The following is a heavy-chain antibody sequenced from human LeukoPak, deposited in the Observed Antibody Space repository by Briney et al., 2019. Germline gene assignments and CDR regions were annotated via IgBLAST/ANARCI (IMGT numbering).Heavy chain of an antibody. CDR2: INPNSGGT. CDR3: ARIYDSSGYQVDY. CDR1: GYTFTGYY. D-gene: IGHD3-22*01. J-gene: IGHJ4*02. Sequence: GASVKVSCEASGYTFTGYYMHWVRQAPGQGLEWMGWINPNSGGTNYAQKFQGRVTMTRDTSISTAYMELSRLRSDDTAVYYCARIYDSSGYQVDYWGQGTLVTVSS. V-gene: IGHV1-2*02.